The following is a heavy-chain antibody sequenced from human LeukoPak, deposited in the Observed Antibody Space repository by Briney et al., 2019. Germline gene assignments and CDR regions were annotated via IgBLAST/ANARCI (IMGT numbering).Heavy chain of an antibody. Sequence: SETLSLTRTVSGGSISSSSYYWGWIRQPPGKGLEWIGSIYYSGSTYYNPSLKSRVTISVDRSKNQFSLKLSSVTAADTAVYYCARAAEVVTAIGPYFDYWGQGTLVTVSS. J-gene: IGHJ4*02. D-gene: IGHD2-21*02. CDR3: ARAAEVVTAIGPYFDY. CDR1: GGSISSSSYY. CDR2: IYYSGST. V-gene: IGHV4-39*07.